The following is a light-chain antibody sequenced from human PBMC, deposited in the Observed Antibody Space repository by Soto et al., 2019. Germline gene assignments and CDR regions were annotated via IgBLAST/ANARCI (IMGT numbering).Light chain of an antibody. Sequence: IVLTQSQATLSLSPGERATLSCRASRSVSASLAWYQLKPGQAPRLLIYDASNRATDIPARFSGSGSGTDFTLTISRLEPEDFAVYYCQQYDSSPRTFGQGTKVDIK. CDR1: RSVSAS. J-gene: IGKJ1*01. CDR2: DAS. CDR3: QQYDSSPRT. V-gene: IGKV3-11*01.